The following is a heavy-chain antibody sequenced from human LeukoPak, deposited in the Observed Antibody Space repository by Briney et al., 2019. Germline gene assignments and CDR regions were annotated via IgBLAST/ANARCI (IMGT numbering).Heavy chain of an antibody. CDR1: GYSISSGYY. Sequence: KPSETLSLTCTVSGYSISSGYYWGWIRQPPGKGLEWIGSIYHSGSTYYNPSLKSRVTISVDTSKNQFSLKLSSVTAADTAVYYCARDGRAVTNWFDPWGQGTLVTVSS. D-gene: IGHD4-17*01. V-gene: IGHV4-38-2*02. CDR2: IYHSGST. J-gene: IGHJ5*02. CDR3: ARDGRAVTNWFDP.